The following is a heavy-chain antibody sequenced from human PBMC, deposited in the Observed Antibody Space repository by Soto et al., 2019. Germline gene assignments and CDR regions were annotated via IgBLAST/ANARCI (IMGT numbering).Heavy chain of an antibody. Sequence: QVQLVQSGAEVKKPGSSVKVSCKASGGTFSSYTISWVRQAPGQGLEWMGRIIPILGIANYAQKFQGRVRITADKSTGTAYMELSSLRSEDTAVYYCARRPAGAYWYFDLWGRGTLVTVSS. CDR2: IIPILGIA. V-gene: IGHV1-69*02. D-gene: IGHD7-27*01. CDR3: ARRPAGAYWYFDL. CDR1: GGTFSSYT. J-gene: IGHJ2*01.